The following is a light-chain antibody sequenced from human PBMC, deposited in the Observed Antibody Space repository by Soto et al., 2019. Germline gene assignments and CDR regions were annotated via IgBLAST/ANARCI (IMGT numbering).Light chain of an antibody. CDR3: QKYNTAPLT. V-gene: IGKV1-27*01. J-gene: IGKJ4*01. Sequence: DIQMTQSPSSLSSSVGDRVTITCRASQGISNYLAWYQQKPGKVPKLLIYTESTLQSVVPSRFSGSGPGTDFTLTISSLQPEDGATYYCQKYNTAPLTFGGGTKVEIK. CDR1: QGISNY. CDR2: TES.